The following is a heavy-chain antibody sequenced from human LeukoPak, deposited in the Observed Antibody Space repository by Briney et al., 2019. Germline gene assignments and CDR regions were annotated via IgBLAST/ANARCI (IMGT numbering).Heavy chain of an antibody. V-gene: IGHV5-10-1*01. D-gene: IGHD3-10*01. J-gene: IGHJ4*02. CDR2: IDPSDSYT. Sequence: GESLKISCKGSGYSFTSCWISWVRQMPGKGLEWMGRIDPSDSYTNYSPSFQGHVTISADKSISTAYLQWSSLKASDTAMYYCARVRLWFGEPSHFDYWGQGTLVTVSS. CDR1: GYSFTSCW. CDR3: ARVRLWFGEPSHFDY.